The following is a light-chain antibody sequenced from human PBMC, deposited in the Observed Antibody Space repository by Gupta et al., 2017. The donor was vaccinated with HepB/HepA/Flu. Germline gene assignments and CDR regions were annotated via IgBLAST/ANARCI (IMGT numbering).Light chain of an antibody. CDR2: LHSDGSH. J-gene: IGLJ3*02. CDR3: QTWGTGIRV. V-gene: IGLV4-69*01. Sequence: LELTQSPPASASLGASVKPTCTLSSGHSSYAIAQHQQQPEKGPRYLMKLHSDGSHSKGDVYPDRCSASSSGAERNLTSSHLQSEDDADYYCQTWGTGIRVFGGGTKLTVL. CDR1: SGHSSYA.